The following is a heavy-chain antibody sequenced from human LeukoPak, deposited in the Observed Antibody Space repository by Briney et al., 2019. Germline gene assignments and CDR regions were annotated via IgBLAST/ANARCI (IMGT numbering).Heavy chain of an antibody. CDR2: ISSSGSTI. V-gene: IGHV3-48*03. J-gene: IGHJ6*04. CDR3: AELGITMIGGV. D-gene: IGHD3-10*02. CDR1: GFTVSSNE. Sequence: GGSLRLSCAASGFTVSSNEMSWVRQAPGKGLEWVSYISSSGSTIYYADSVKGRFTISRDNAKNSLYLQMNSLRAEDTAVYYCAELGITMIGGVWGKGTTVTISS.